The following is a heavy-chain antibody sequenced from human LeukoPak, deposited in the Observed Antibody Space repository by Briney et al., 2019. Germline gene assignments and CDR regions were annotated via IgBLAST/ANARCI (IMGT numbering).Heavy chain of an antibody. CDR1: GFTFSSYA. CDR2: ISGSGGST. D-gene: IGHD3-3*01. CDR3: ARELFDFWSGYYTLHPDRYFDY. V-gene: IGHV3-23*01. J-gene: IGHJ4*02. Sequence: GGSLRLSCAASGFTFSSYAMSWVRQAPGKGLEWVSAISGSGGSTYYADSVKGRFTISRDNSKNTLYLQMNSLRAEDTAVYYCARELFDFWSGYYTLHPDRYFDYWGQGTLVTVSS.